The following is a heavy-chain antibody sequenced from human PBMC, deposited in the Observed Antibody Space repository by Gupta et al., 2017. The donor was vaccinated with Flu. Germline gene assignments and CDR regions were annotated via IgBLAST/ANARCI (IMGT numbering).Heavy chain of an antibody. CDR1: GYSFTSHW. CDR2: IYPDDSDT. Sequence: EVQLVQSGAEVKKPGESLKISCKASGYSFTSHWIGWVRQMPGKGLEWMGIIYPDDSDTRYSPSFQGQVTISADKSISTAYLQWSGLKASDTAIYYCARHVIVLPAEYCSSTSCYGLDVWGQGTTVTVS. J-gene: IGHJ6*02. CDR3: ARHVIVLPAEYCSSTSCYGLDV. D-gene: IGHD2-2*01. V-gene: IGHV5-51*01.